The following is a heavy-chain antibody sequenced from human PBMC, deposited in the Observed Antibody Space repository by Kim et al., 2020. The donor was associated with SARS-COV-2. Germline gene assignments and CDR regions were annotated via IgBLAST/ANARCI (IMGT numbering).Heavy chain of an antibody. Sequence: SETLSLTCTVSGGSISSYYWSWIRQPPGKGLEWIGYIYYSGSTNYNPSLKSRVTISVDTSKNQFSLKLSSVTAADTAVYYCARGPGYSYGSYWYFDLWGR. CDR2: IYYSGST. CDR1: GGSISSYY. D-gene: IGHD5-18*01. V-gene: IGHV4-59*01. J-gene: IGHJ2*01. CDR3: ARGPGYSYGSYWYFDL.